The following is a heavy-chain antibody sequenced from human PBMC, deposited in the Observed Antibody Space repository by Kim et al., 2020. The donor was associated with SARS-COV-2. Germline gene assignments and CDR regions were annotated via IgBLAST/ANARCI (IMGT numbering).Heavy chain of an antibody. V-gene: IGHV3-30*03. CDR2: ISYDGSDK. Sequence: GGSLRLSCGASGFTFSSYAMHWVRQAPGKGLDWVALISYDGSDKYYADSVKGRFTISRDNSKNTLYLQMNGLRAEDTAMYYCAREPQGYWGQGIQVTVSS. J-gene: IGHJ4*02. CDR3: AREPQGY. CDR1: GFTFSSYA.